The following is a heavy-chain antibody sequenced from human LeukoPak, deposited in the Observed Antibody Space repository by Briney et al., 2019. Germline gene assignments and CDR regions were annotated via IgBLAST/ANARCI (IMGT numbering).Heavy chain of an antibody. D-gene: IGHD6-19*01. CDR3: ARLSSGWYGQVNHFDY. CDR1: GYSFTSYW. Sequence: GESLKISCKGFGYSFTSYWIGWVRQMPGKGLEWMGIIYPGDSDTGYSPSFQGQVTISADKSISTAYLQWSSLKASDTAMYYCARLSSGWYGQVNHFDYWGQGTLVTVSS. J-gene: IGHJ4*02. V-gene: IGHV5-51*01. CDR2: IYPGDSDT.